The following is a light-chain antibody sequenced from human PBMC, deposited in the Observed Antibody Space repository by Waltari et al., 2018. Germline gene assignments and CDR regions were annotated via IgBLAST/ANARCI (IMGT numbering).Light chain of an antibody. Sequence: SYELTQPPSVSVSPGQAARITCSGAALPTKYAYWYQQKSGQAPVLAIYEDSKRPSGIPERFSGSSSGTTATLTLSGAQVEDEGDYYCYSTDSSGTQRVFGGGTKLTVL. J-gene: IGLJ2*01. CDR1: ALPTKY. CDR3: YSTDSSGTQRV. CDR2: EDS. V-gene: IGLV3-10*01.